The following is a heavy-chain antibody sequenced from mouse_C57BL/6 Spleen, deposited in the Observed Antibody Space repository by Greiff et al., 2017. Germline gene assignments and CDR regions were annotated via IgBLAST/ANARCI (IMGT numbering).Heavy chain of an antibody. J-gene: IGHJ2*01. CDR3: ARGSTMVTTGFDY. CDR2: ISDGGSYT. D-gene: IGHD2-2*01. Sequence: EVKLVESGGGLVKPGGSLKLSCAASGFTFSSYAMSWVRQTPEKRLEWVATISDGGSYTYYPDNVKGRFTISRDNAKNNLYLQMSHLKSEDTAMYYCARGSTMVTTGFDYWGQGTTLTVSS. V-gene: IGHV5-4*03. CDR1: GFTFSSYA.